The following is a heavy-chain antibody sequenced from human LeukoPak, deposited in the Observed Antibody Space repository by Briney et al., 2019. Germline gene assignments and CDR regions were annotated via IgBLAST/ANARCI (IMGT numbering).Heavy chain of an antibody. Sequence: PSETLSLTCTVSGGSISSYYWSWIRQPAGKGLEWIGRIYTSGSTNYNPSLKSRVTMSVHTSKNQFSLKLSSVTAADTAVYYCARDFKDSSSSLVYYYYYYMDVWGKGTTVTVSS. V-gene: IGHV4-4*07. CDR2: IYTSGST. CDR1: GGSISSYY. D-gene: IGHD6-6*01. CDR3: ARDFKDSSSSLVYYYYYYMDV. J-gene: IGHJ6*03.